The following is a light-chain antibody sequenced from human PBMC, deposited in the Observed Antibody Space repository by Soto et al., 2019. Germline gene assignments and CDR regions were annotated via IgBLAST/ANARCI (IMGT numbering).Light chain of an antibody. CDR1: KLGDKY. CDR2: QDR. Sequence: SSELTQPPSVSVSPGQTASIPCSGDKLGDKYACWYQQKPGQSPVLVIYQDRKRPSGIPERFSGSNSGNTATLTISGTQAMDEADYYCQAWDSSTPVVFGGGTKLTVL. J-gene: IGLJ2*01. V-gene: IGLV3-1*01. CDR3: QAWDSSTPVV.